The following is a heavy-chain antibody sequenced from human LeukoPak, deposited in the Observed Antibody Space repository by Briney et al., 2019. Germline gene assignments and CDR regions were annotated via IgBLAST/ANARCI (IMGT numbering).Heavy chain of an antibody. CDR1: GFTFTDFW. CDR3: ATTAATAGGPY. J-gene: IGHJ4*02. D-gene: IGHD6-13*01. V-gene: IGHV3-7*01. Sequence: PGGSLRLSCAASGFTFTDFWMTWVRQAPGKGLEWVANIKEDSRATFYGASVKGRITISRDNSKSSLYLQMNSLRVEDTAVYYCATTAATAGGPYWGQGTLVTVSS. CDR2: IKEDSRAT.